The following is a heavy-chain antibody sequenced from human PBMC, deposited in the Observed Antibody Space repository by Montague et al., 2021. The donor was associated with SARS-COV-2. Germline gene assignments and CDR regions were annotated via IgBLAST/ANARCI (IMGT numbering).Heavy chain of an antibody. Sequence: SLRLSCAASGFTFSSYGMHWVRQAPGKGLEWVSVIRNSGSNKYYADSVKGRFTISRDNAKNSLYLQMNSLRAEDTAVYYCYNGYDFGYWGQGTLVTVSS. CDR2: IRNSGSNK. D-gene: IGHD5-12*01. CDR3: YNGYDFGY. V-gene: IGHV3-33*03. CDR1: GFTFSSYG. J-gene: IGHJ4*02.